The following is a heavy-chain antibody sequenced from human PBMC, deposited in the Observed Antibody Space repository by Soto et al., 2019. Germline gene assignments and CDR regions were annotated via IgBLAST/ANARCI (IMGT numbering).Heavy chain of an antibody. D-gene: IGHD3-3*01. CDR2: INPNSGGT. J-gene: IGHJ6*02. CDR3: ARVKSATTSYDFWSGYYFHYGMDV. CDR1: GYTFTGYY. Sequence: ASVKVSCKASGYTFTGYYMHWVRQAPGQGLEWMGWINPNSGGTNYAQKFQGWVTMTRDTSISTAYMELSRLRSDDTAVYYCARVKSATTSYDFWSGYYFHYGMDVWGQGTTVTVSS. V-gene: IGHV1-2*04.